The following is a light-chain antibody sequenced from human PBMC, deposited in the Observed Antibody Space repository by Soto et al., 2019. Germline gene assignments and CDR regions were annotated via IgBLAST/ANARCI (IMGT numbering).Light chain of an antibody. V-gene: IGLV2-23*01. CDR1: SADVGRYNL. Sequence: QSALTQPASVSGSPGQSITISCAGTSADVGRYNLVSWYRHYPGKAPKLIIYEASQRPSGVSNRFSGSKSGNTASLTISGLQAEDEADYHCCSYAGGSTWLFGGGTQLTVL. CDR3: CSYAGGSTWL. J-gene: IGLJ3*02. CDR2: EAS.